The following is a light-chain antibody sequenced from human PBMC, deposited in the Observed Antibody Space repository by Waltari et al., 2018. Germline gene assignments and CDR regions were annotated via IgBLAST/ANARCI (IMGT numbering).Light chain of an antibody. Sequence: QSALTQPRSVSGSPGQSVTISCTGTSSDVGDYNYVSWYQQHPDKAPKLMIYDVTKRPSGVHDRFSGSKSGNTASLTISGLQAEDEADYYCCSYAGRYTFDVVFGGGTKLTVL. CDR1: SSDVGDYNY. CDR3: CSYAGRYTFDVV. V-gene: IGLV2-11*01. J-gene: IGLJ2*01. CDR2: DVT.